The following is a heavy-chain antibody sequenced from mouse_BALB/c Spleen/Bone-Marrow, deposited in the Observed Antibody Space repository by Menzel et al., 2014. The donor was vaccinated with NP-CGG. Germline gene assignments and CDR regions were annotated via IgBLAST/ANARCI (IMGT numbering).Heavy chain of an antibody. J-gene: IGHJ1*01. CDR3: ARPPYYGSSEWYFDV. V-gene: IGHV5-9-1*01. Sequence: EVMLVESGGGLVKPGGSLKLSCAASGFTFSSYAMSWVRQTPEKRLEWVATISSGGSYTYYPDSVKGRFTISRDNAKNTLYLQMSSLRSEDTAMYYCARPPYYGSSEWYFDVWDAGTTVTVSS. D-gene: IGHD1-1*01. CDR1: GFTFSSYA. CDR2: ISSGGSYT.